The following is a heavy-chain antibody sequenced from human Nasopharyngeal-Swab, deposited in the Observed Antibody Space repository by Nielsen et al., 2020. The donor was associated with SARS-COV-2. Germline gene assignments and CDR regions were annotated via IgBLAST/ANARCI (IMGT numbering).Heavy chain of an antibody. D-gene: IGHD1-26*01. CDR1: GFTFSSYS. CDR2: ISSSSSYI. V-gene: IGHV3-21*01. J-gene: IGHJ6*02. Sequence: GGSLRLSCAASGFTFSSYSMNWVRQAPGKGLEWVSSISSSSSYIYYADSVKGRFTISRDNAKNSLYLQMNSLRAEDTAVYYCARSKHGGSYYYGMDVWGQGTTVTVSS. CDR3: ARSKHGGSYYYGMDV.